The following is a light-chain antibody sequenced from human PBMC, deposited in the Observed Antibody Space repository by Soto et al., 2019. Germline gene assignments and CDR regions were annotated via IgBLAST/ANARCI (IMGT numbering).Light chain of an antibody. CDR2: SAS. CDR3: QESYSTPPA. CDR1: QTIGQY. Sequence: DIRMTQSPSSLSASVGDTVTMTCRAGQTIGQYVSWYRQKPGKAPDLLIYSASTLHSGVPSRFRGSGSETVFTLTICGLQPEDFGTDYCQESYSTPPAFGGGTKVDIK. V-gene: IGKV1-39*01. J-gene: IGKJ4*01.